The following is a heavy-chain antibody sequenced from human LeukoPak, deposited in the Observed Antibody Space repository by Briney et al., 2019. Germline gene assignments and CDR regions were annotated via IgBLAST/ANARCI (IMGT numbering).Heavy chain of an antibody. D-gene: IGHD2-15*01. Sequence: GGSPRLSCAASGFTFNSYAMSWVRQAPGKGLEWVSGISGSGGSTYYADSVKGRFTISRDNSKNTLYLQMNSLRVEDTAVYYCAKDRGRTWVQVANWGQGTLVTVYS. CDR2: ISGSGGST. CDR1: GFTFNSYA. V-gene: IGHV3-23*01. J-gene: IGHJ4*02. CDR3: AKDRGRTWVQVAN.